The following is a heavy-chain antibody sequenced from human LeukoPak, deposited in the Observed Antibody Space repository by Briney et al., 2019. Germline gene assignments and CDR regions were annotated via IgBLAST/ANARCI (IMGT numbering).Heavy chain of an antibody. CDR2: IYYSGST. V-gene: IGHV4-39*07. J-gene: IGHJ3*02. Sequence: SETLSLTCTVSGGSISSSSYYWGWIRQPPGKGLEWIGSIYYSGSTYYNPSLKSRVTISVDTSKNQFSLKLSSVTAADTAVYYCASLYIAAAAVDAFDIWGQGTMVTVSS. CDR3: ASLYIAAAAVDAFDI. D-gene: IGHD6-13*01. CDR1: GGSISSSSYY.